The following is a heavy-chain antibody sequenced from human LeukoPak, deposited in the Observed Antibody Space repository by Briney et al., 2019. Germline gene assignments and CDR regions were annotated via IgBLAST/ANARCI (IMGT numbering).Heavy chain of an antibody. D-gene: IGHD5-18*01. CDR1: GFTVSTYY. CDR2: VYMGGTT. Sequence: PGGSLRLSCAASGFTVSTYYMNWVRQAPGKGLEWVSVVYMGGTTYYADSVKGRFTISRDSTKNTIYLQMNNLRAEDTAVYYCARGLLRDGYTYTYSFDYWGQGALVTVSS. J-gene: IGHJ4*02. CDR3: ARGLLRDGYTYTYSFDY. V-gene: IGHV3-66*01.